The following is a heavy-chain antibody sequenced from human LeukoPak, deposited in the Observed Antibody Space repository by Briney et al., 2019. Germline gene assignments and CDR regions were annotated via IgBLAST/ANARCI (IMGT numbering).Heavy chain of an antibody. Sequence: GGSLRLSCAVAGFTVNSNYVSWVRQAPGKGLEWVSYISSSGSTIYYADSVKGRFTISRDNAKNSLYLQMNSLRAEDTAVYYCARRAKGWFDPWGQGTLVTVSS. CDR2: ISSSGSTI. CDR1: GFTVNSNY. V-gene: IGHV3-11*04. CDR3: ARRAKGWFDP. J-gene: IGHJ5*02.